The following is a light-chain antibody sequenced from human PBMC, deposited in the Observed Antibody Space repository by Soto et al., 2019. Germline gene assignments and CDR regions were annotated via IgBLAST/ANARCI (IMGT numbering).Light chain of an antibody. J-gene: IGKJ1*01. CDR3: QQYCSSPWT. V-gene: IGKV3-20*01. CDR2: DAS. Sequence: EIVLTQSPGTLSLSPGERATLSCRASQRVSSSYLAWYQQAPGQAPRLLIYDASFRATGIPDRFSGSGSGTDFTLTISRLEPEDFAVYYCQQYCSSPWTFGQGTKVEI. CDR1: QRVSSSY.